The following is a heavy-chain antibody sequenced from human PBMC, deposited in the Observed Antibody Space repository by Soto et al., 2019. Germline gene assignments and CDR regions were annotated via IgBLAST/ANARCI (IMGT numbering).Heavy chain of an antibody. Sequence: EVQLVESGGDLVQPGGPLRLSCAASGFTVSSHYMNWVRPAPGKGLEWVSLIQSGGSTFYADSVKGRFTISRDNSKPTPFLPMNSLRVEDTAMYYCSRDDVYCSGGSCYGVTMDVWGRGTRVTVSS. J-gene: IGHJ6*03. V-gene: IGHV3-66*01. CDR1: GFTVSSHY. D-gene: IGHD2-15*01. CDR3: SRDDVYCSGGSCYGVTMDV. CDR2: IQSGGST.